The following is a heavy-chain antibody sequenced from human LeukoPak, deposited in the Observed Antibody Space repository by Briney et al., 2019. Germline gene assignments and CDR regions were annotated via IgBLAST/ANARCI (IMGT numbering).Heavy chain of an antibody. CDR3: AGLSFFRWFDP. CDR1: GFTFSSNA. CDR2: ISVSGVST. Sequence: PGGSLRLSCAASGFTFSSNAMSWVRQAPGKGLEWVSAISVSGVSTYYADSVKGRFTISRDNSDNTLYLQMDSLIIEDTAVYFCAGLSFFRWFDPWGQGSLVTVSS. D-gene: IGHD3-3*02. J-gene: IGHJ5*01. V-gene: IGHV3-23*01.